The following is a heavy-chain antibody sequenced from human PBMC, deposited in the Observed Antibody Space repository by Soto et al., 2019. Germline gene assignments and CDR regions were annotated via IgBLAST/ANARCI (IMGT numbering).Heavy chain of an antibody. J-gene: IGHJ4*02. CDR3: ARGAEGWLQRIDY. CDR1: GFTFSSYS. Sequence: PGGSLRLSCAASGFTFSSYSMNWVRQAPGKGLGWVSSISSSSSYIYYADSVKGRFTISRDNAKNSLYLQMNSLRAEDTAVYYCARGAEGWLQRIDYWGQGTLVTVSS. CDR2: ISSSSSYI. D-gene: IGHD5-12*01. V-gene: IGHV3-21*01.